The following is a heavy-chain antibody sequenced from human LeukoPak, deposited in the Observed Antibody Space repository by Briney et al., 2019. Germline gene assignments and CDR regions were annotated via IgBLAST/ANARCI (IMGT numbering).Heavy chain of an antibody. D-gene: IGHD3-10*01. CDR1: GGSISSYY. CDR2: IYYSGST. Sequence: SETLSLTCTVSGGSISSYYWSWIRQSPGKGLEWIGYIYYSGSTNYNPSLKSRVTISLDTSRNQFSLKLNSVTVADTAVYYCAKSNGYGLVDIWGQGTMVTVSS. CDR3: AKSNGYGLVDI. V-gene: IGHV4-59*12. J-gene: IGHJ3*02.